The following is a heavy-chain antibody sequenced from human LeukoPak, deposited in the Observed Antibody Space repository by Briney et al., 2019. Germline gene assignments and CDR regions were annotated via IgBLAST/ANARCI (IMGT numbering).Heavy chain of an antibody. CDR3: ARHDSFIPY. CDR1: GFTFNYYA. D-gene: IGHD5-18*01. J-gene: IGHJ4*02. Sequence: GGSLRLSCAASGFTFNYYAMSWVRQAPGKGLEWVSGISDNYTDSVKGRFTISRDNTKNTVYLQMNNLRADDTAVYFCARHDSFIPYWGQGTLVTVS. V-gene: IGHV3-23*01. CDR2: ISD.